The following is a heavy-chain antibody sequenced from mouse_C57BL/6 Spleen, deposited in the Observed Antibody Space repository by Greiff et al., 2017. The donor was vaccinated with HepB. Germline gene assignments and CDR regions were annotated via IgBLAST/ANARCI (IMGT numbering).Heavy chain of an antibody. J-gene: IGHJ2*01. CDR1: GFSLTSYG. CDR2: IWSGGST. Sequence: VKLVESGPGLVQPSQSLSITCTVSGFSLTSYGVHWVRQSPGKGLEWLGVIWSGGSTDYNAAFISRLSISKDNPKSQVFFKMNSLQADDTAIYYCARNYGGNWGVFDYWGQGTTLTVSS. V-gene: IGHV2-2*01. D-gene: IGHD4-1*01. CDR3: ARNYGGNWGVFDY.